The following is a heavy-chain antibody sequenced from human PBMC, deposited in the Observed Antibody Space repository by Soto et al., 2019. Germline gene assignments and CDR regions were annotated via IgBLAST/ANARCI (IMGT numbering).Heavy chain of an antibody. J-gene: IGHJ3*02. V-gene: IGHV1-2*04. CDR2: INPNSGGT. D-gene: IGHD1-26*01. CDR3: ARDLVRGSGVAFDI. Sequence: GASVKVSCKASGYTFTGYYMHWVRQAPGQGLERMGWINPNSGGTNYAQKFQGWVTMTRDTFISTAYMELSRLRSDDTAVYYCARDLVRGSGVAFDIWGQGTMVTVSS. CDR1: GYTFTGYY.